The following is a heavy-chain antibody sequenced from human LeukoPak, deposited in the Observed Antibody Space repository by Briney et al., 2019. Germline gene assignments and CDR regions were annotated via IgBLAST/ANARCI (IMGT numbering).Heavy chain of an antibody. Sequence: SETLSLTCSVTGGSISSYYWSWIRQPPGKGLEWIGYIYNSGSTNYKSSLKSRVTISVDTSKNQFSLNLSSVTAADTALYYCARGDSGWSQFDYWGQGTLVTVSS. D-gene: IGHD6-19*01. CDR3: ARGDSGWSQFDY. V-gene: IGHV4-59*01. CDR2: IYNSGST. J-gene: IGHJ4*02. CDR1: GGSISSYY.